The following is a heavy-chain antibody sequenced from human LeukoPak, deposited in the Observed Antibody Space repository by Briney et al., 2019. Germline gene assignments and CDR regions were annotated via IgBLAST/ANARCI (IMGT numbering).Heavy chain of an antibody. D-gene: IGHD2-2*01. CDR1: GYSISSGYY. Sequence: SETLSLTCTVSGYSISSGYYWGWIRQPPGKGLEWIGSIYHSGSTYYNPSLKSRVTISVDTSKNQFSLKLSSVTAADTAVYYCARGPYCSSTSCYVGFVGWFDPWGQGTLATVSS. V-gene: IGHV4-38-2*02. J-gene: IGHJ5*02. CDR3: ARGPYCSSTSCYVGFVGWFDP. CDR2: IYHSGST.